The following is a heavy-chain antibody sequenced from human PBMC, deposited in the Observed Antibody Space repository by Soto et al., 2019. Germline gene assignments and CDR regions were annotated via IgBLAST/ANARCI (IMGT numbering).Heavy chain of an antibody. CDR2: ISGSGGST. CDR3: AKSGRITMIVVVNFSDY. J-gene: IGHJ4*02. CDR1: GFTFSSYA. D-gene: IGHD3-22*01. V-gene: IGHV3-23*01. Sequence: PGGSLRLSCAASGFTFSSYAMSWVRQAPGKGLEWVSAISGSGGSTYYADSVKGRFTISRDNSKNTLYLQMNSLRAEDTAVYYCAKSGRITMIVVVNFSDYWGQGTLVTVSS.